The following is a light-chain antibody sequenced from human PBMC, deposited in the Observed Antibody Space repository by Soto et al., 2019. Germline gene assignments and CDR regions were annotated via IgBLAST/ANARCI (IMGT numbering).Light chain of an antibody. CDR3: QQYNSYPWT. J-gene: IGKJ1*01. CDR1: QSISSW. Sequence: DIQMTQSPSTLSASVGDRVTITCRASQSISSWLAWYQQKPGKAPKLLIYDASRLESGVPSRFSGSGSGTEFTLTISRLQPEYFATYYCQQYNSYPWTFGQGTKGEIK. CDR2: DAS. V-gene: IGKV1-5*01.